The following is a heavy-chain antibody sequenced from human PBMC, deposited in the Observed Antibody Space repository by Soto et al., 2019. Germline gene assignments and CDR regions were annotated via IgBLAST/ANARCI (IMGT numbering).Heavy chain of an antibody. D-gene: IGHD2-21*02. Sequence: QVQLVESGGGVVQPGRSLRLSCAASGFNFNSYTFNWVRQAPGKGLEWVAMISPDGSKTNYADALKGRFTISSDNSNNKLFLQTHSLTTELSAIYFCARGLLQVIVPFDQWGQGTLVTVS. J-gene: IGHJ4*02. CDR1: GFNFNSYT. V-gene: IGHV3-30-3*01. CDR2: ISPDGSKT. CDR3: ARGLLQVIVPFDQ.